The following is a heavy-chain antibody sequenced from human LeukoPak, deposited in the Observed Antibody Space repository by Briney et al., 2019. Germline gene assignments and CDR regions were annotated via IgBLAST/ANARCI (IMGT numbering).Heavy chain of an antibody. CDR3: TREGATMSPFDY. CDR2: IRSKAYGGTT. J-gene: IGHJ4*02. Sequence: PGGSLRLSCTASGFTFGEYAMSWFRQAPGKGLEGVGFIRSKAYGGTTEYAASVKGRFTISRDDSKSIAYLQMNSLKTEDTAVYYCTREGATMSPFDYWGQGTLVTVSS. CDR1: GFTFGEYA. V-gene: IGHV3-49*03. D-gene: IGHD1-26*01.